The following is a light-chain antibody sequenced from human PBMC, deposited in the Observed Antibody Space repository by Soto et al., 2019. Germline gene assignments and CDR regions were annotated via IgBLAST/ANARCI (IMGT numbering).Light chain of an antibody. CDR3: QQRSN. J-gene: IGKJ5*01. CDR2: GAS. V-gene: IGKV3-11*01. CDR1: QSVSSY. Sequence: EIVLTQSPATLSLSPWERATLSCRASQSVSSYLAWYQQKPGQAPRLLIYGASTRATGIPARFSGSGSGTDFTLTISSLEPEDVAVYYCQQRSNFGQGTRLEIK.